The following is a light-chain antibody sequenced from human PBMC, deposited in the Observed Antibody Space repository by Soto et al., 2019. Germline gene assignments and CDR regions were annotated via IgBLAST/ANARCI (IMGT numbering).Light chain of an antibody. J-gene: IGKJ1*01. CDR2: GAS. V-gene: IGKV3-20*01. CDR1: QSVSSSY. Sequence: EIVLTQSPGTLSLSPGERATLSCRASQSVSSSYLAWYQQKPGQAPRLLIYGASSRATGIPDRFSGSRSGTDFTLTISRLEPEDFAVYYCQQYEGTFGQGTKVEIK. CDR3: QQYEGT.